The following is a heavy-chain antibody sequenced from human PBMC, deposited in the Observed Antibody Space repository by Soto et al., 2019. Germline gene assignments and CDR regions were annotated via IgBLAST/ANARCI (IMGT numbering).Heavy chain of an antibody. Sequence: GESLKISCKGSGYSFTSYWISWVRQMPGKGLEWMGRIDPSDSYTNYSPSFQGHVTISADKSISTAYLQWSSLKASDTAMYYCASLSYDFWSGSPMDVWGQGTTVTVS. D-gene: IGHD3-3*01. CDR2: IDPSDSYT. CDR1: GYSFTSYW. CDR3: ASLSYDFWSGSPMDV. J-gene: IGHJ6*02. V-gene: IGHV5-10-1*01.